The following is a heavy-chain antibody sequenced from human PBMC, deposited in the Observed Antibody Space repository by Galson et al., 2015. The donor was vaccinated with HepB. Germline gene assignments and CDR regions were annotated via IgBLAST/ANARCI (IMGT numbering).Heavy chain of an antibody. J-gene: IGHJ4*02. D-gene: IGHD5-18*01. V-gene: IGHV3-30*18. CDR3: AKDLQLRGHTEYYFDY. Sequence: SLRLSCAASGFTFSSYGMHWVRQAPGKGLEWVAVISYDGSNKYYADSVKGRFTISRDNSKNTLYLQMNSLRAEDTAVYYCAKDLQLRGHTEYYFDYWGQGTLVTVSS. CDR1: GFTFSSYG. CDR2: ISYDGSNK.